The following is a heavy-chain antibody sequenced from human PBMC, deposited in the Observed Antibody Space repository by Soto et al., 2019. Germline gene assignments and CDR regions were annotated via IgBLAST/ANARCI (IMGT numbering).Heavy chain of an antibody. J-gene: IGHJ6*02. D-gene: IGHD1-26*01. Sequence: GGSLRLSSIVSGFNFSNYWMIWVRQAPGKGLEWVANIDQDGSEKYYLDSVRGRFTIFRDNARNLLCLQMNSLRAEDTAVYYCARDPRYWYSGSYLGDSYYYGLDVWGQGTTVTVSS. CDR1: GFNFSNYW. CDR3: ARDPRYWYSGSYLGDSYYYGLDV. V-gene: IGHV3-7*01. CDR2: IDQDGSEK.